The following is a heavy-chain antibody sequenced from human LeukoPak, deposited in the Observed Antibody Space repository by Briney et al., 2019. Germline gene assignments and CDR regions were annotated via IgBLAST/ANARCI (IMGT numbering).Heavy chain of an antibody. J-gene: IGHJ6*02. D-gene: IGHD4-11*01. CDR1: GYTFTGYY. CDR3: ARDLGVTTVTGSYYYNGMDV. Sequence: ASVKVSCKASGYTFTGYYMHWVRQAPGQGLEWMGWINPNSGGTNYAQKFQGRVTMTRDTSISTAYMELSRLRSDDTAVYYCARDLGVTTVTGSYYYNGMDVWGQGTTVTVSS. CDR2: INPNSGGT. V-gene: IGHV1-2*02.